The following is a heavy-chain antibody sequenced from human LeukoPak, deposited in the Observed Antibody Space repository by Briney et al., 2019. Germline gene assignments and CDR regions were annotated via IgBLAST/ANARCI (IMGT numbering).Heavy chain of an antibody. CDR2: IWYDGSNK. D-gene: IGHD3-22*01. J-gene: IGHJ3*02. CDR3: ARGITMIVTI. CDR1: GFTFSSYG. Sequence: PGGSLRLSCAASGFTFSSYGMHWVRQAPGKGLEWVAVIWYDGSNKYYADSVKGRFTISRDNSKNTLYLQMNSLRAEDTAVYCCARGITMIVTIWGQGTMVTVSS. V-gene: IGHV3-33*01.